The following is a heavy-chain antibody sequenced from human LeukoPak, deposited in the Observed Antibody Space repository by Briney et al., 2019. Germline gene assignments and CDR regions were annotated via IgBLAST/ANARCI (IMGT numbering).Heavy chain of an antibody. D-gene: IGHD3-9*01. V-gene: IGHV3-33*01. J-gene: IGHJ4*02. Sequence: GGSLRLTCAASGFTFSSYGMHWVRQAPGKGLEWVAVIWYDGSNKYYADSVKGRFTISRDNSKNTLYLQMNSLRAEDTAVYYCAREGGPDYDILTGYYPELDYWGQGTLVTVSS. CDR2: IWYDGSNK. CDR1: GFTFSSYG. CDR3: AREGGPDYDILTGYYPELDY.